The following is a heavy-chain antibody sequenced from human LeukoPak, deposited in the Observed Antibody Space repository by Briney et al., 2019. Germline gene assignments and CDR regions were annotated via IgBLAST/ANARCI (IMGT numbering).Heavy chain of an antibody. Sequence: SETLSLTCAVYGGSFSGYYWSWIRQPPGKGLEWIGYIYYSGSTNYNPSLKSRVTISVDTSKNQFSLKLSSVTAADTAVYYCARDRYCSGGSCSNWFDPWGQGTLVTVSS. D-gene: IGHD2-15*01. J-gene: IGHJ5*02. CDR2: IYYSGST. CDR1: GGSFSGYY. V-gene: IGHV4-59*01. CDR3: ARDRYCSGGSCSNWFDP.